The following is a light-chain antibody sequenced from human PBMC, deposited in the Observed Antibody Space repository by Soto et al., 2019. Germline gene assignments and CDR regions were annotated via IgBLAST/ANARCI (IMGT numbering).Light chain of an antibody. Sequence: QSVLTQPPSVSGAPGQRVTISCTGSSSNIGARYDVHWYQQLPGTAPKLLIYGNSNRPSGVPDRFSGSKSGTSASLAITGLQAEYEADYYCQSYDSSLSGYVFVTGTKVTVL. CDR2: GNS. V-gene: IGLV1-40*01. CDR3: QSYDSSLSGYV. J-gene: IGLJ1*01. CDR1: SSNIGARYD.